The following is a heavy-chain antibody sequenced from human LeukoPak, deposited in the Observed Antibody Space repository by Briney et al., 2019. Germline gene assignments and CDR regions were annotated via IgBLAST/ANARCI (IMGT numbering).Heavy chain of an antibody. Sequence: SQTLSLTCTVSGGSISSGSYYWSWIRQPAGKGLEWIGRIYTSGSTNYNPSLKSRVTISVDTSKNQFSLKLSSVAAADTAVYYCAREDYDILTGYPRFDPWGQGTLVSVSS. CDR2: IYTSGST. J-gene: IGHJ5*02. CDR3: AREDYDILTGYPRFDP. CDR1: GGSISSGSYY. V-gene: IGHV4-61*02. D-gene: IGHD3-9*01.